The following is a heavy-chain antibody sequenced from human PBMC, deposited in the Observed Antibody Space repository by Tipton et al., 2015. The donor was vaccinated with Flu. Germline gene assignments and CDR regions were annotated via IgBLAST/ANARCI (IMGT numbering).Heavy chain of an antibody. D-gene: IGHD6-13*01. CDR1: GGSFSGYY. J-gene: IGHJ6*03. V-gene: IGHV4-34*01. CDR3: ARRRQQLVYRVYYYYYYMDV. Sequence: TLSLTCAVYGGSFSGYYWSWIRQPPGKGLEWIGEINHSGSTNYNPSLKSRVTISVDTSKNQFSLKLSSVTAADTAVYYCARRRQQLVYRVYYYYYYMDVWGKGTTVTVSS. CDR2: INHSGST.